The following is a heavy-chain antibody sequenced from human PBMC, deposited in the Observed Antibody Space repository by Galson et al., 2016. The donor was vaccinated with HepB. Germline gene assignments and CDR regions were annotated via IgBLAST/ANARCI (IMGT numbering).Heavy chain of an antibody. CDR3: AKIRLVGYNSGWGGSFDI. D-gene: IGHD6-19*01. J-gene: IGHJ3*02. CDR1: GFSISIYS. Sequence: SLRLSCAASGFSISIYSMNWVRQAPGKGLEWVSAIRGSGTGTSYTDSVKGRFTLSRDNSKYTLYLQMNSLGAEDAAVYYCAKIRLVGYNSGWGGSFDIWGRGTMVTVSS. CDR2: IRGSGTGT. V-gene: IGHV3-23*01.